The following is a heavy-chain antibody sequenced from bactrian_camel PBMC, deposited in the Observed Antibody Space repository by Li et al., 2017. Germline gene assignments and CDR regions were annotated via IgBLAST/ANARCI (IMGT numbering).Heavy chain of an antibody. V-gene: IGHV3S5*01. Sequence: QLVESGGGLVQPGGSLRLSCAASGFTFSTYYMSWVRQAPGKGLEWVSSIYLGGGSTYYSDSVKGRFTISRDNAEKTLFLQMNNLTPEDTAMYYCLSSLGSDEGYWGQGTQVTVS. CDR1: GFTFSTYY. J-gene: IGHJ4*01. D-gene: IGHD5*01. CDR2: IYLGGGST. CDR3: LSSLGSDEGY.